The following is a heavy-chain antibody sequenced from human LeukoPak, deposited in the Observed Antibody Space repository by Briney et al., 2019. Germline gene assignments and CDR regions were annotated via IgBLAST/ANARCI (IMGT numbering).Heavy chain of an antibody. CDR1: GYTFTSYY. CDR3: ATANNWNYALGY. V-gene: IGHV1-18*04. Sequence: GASVKVSCKASGYTFTSYYMHWVRQAPGQGLEWMGWINTGNSNTNYGQKFQGRVTMTTDTSTGTAYMELRSLRSDDTAMYYCATANNWNYALGYWGQGTLVTVSS. D-gene: IGHD1-7*01. J-gene: IGHJ4*02. CDR2: INTGNSNT.